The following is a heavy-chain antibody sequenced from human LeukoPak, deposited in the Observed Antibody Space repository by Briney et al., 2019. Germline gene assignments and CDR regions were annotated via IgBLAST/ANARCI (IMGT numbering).Heavy chain of an antibody. Sequence: GGSLRLSCAASGFTFSRYDLSWVRQAPGKGLEWVSYISSSSSTIYYADSVKGRFTISRDNAKNSLYLQMNSLRAEDTAVYYCARVTRREYDFWSGYSFDYWGQGTLVTVSS. V-gene: IGHV3-48*01. D-gene: IGHD3-3*01. CDR1: GFTFSRYD. J-gene: IGHJ4*02. CDR2: ISSSSSTI. CDR3: ARVTRREYDFWSGYSFDY.